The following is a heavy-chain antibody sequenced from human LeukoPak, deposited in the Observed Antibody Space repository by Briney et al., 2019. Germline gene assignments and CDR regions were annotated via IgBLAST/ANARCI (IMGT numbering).Heavy chain of an antibody. CDR3: ARRDCSGGSCYEDWFDP. V-gene: IGHV3-21*01. CDR2: ISISSNYI. Sequence: KPGGSLRLSCAASGFTFSRYSMNWVRQAPGKGLGWVSSISISSNYIYYPDSLKGRFTISRDNAKNSLYLQMNSLRAEDTAVYYCARRDCSGGSCYEDWFDPWGQGTLVTVSS. J-gene: IGHJ5*02. CDR1: GFTFSRYS. D-gene: IGHD2-15*01.